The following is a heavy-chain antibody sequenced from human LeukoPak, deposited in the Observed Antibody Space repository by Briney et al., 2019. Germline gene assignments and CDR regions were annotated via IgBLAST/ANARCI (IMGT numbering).Heavy chain of an antibody. Sequence: PGGSLRLSCAASGFTFDDYAMPWVRQAPGKGLEWVSGISWNSGSIGYANSVKGRFTISRDNAKDSLYLQMNSLRAEDTALYYCAKDMTVRAYDFWSGYRPNYYYYGMDVWGQGTTVTVSS. V-gene: IGHV3-9*01. CDR2: ISWNSGSI. CDR3: AKDMTVRAYDFWSGYRPNYYYYGMDV. D-gene: IGHD3-3*01. J-gene: IGHJ6*02. CDR1: GFTFDDYA.